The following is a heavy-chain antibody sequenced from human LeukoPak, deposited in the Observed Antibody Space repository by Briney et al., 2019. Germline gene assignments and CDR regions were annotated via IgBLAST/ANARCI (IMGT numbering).Heavy chain of an antibody. CDR2: ISSSGSSI. CDR3: AKVRWDNSGWYYLDS. J-gene: IGHJ4*02. D-gene: IGHD6-19*01. V-gene: IGHV3-48*03. Sequence: PGGSLRLSFAASGFTFSSYEMNWVRQAPGKGLEWISYISSSGSSISYADSVKGRFTISRDNAKNSLNLQMNSLRAEDTAVYYCAKVRWDNSGWYYLDSWGQGTLVTVSS. CDR1: GFTFSSYE.